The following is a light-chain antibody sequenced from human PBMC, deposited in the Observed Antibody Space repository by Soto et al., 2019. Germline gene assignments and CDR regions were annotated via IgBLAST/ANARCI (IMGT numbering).Light chain of an antibody. CDR2: GAS. J-gene: IGKJ3*01. Sequence: ETVLTQSPGTLSLSPGERATLSCRASQSVSSSYLAWYQQKPGQAPRLLIYGASSRATGIPDRFSGSGSGTDFTLTISRLETEDLAVYYWQQYGSSLFTFGPGTKVDIK. V-gene: IGKV3-20*01. CDR3: QQYGSSLFT. CDR1: QSVSSSY.